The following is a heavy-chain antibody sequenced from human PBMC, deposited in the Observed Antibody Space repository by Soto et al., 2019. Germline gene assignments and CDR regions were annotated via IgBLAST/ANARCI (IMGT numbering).Heavy chain of an antibody. J-gene: IGHJ4*02. V-gene: IGHV3-21*06. Sequence: GGSLRLSCAASGSTFTRYSMNWVRQAPGKGLEWVSSISSTTNYIYYGDSMKGRFTISRDNAKNSLYLEMNSLRAEDTAVYYCARESEDLTSNFDYWGQGTLVSVSS. CDR3: ARESEDLTSNFDY. CDR1: GSTFTRYS. CDR2: ISSTTNYI.